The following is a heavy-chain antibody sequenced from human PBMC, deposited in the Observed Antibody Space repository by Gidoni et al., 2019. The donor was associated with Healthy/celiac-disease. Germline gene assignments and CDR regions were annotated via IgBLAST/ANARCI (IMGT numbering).Heavy chain of an antibody. CDR1: GYTLTDLS. CDR3: ATDNWTKRTHVGPRGGHP. Sequence: QVQLVQSGAEVKKPGASVKVSCKVSGYTLTDLSMHWVRQAPGKGLEWMGGFDPEDGETIYAQKFQGRVTMTEDTSTDTAYMELSSLRSEDTAVYYWATDNWTKRTHVGPRGGHPWGQGTLVTVSS. V-gene: IGHV1-24*01. D-gene: IGHD1-20*01. CDR2: FDPEDGET. J-gene: IGHJ5*02.